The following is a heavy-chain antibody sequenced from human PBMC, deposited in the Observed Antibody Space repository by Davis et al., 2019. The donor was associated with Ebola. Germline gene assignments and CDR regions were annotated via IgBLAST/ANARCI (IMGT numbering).Heavy chain of an antibody. CDR2: INHSGST. Sequence: MPSETLSLTCAVYGGSFSGYYWSWIRQPPGKGLEWIGEINHSGSTNYNPSLKSRVTISVDTSKNQFSLKLSSVTAADTAVYYCAREAFSSGWSFTFDYWGQGTLVTVSS. CDR1: GGSFSGYY. V-gene: IGHV4-34*01. D-gene: IGHD6-19*01. CDR3: AREAFSSGWSFTFDY. J-gene: IGHJ4*02.